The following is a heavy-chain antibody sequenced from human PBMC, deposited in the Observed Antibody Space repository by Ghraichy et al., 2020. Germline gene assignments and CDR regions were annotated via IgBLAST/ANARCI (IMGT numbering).Heavy chain of an antibody. D-gene: IGHD6-6*01. V-gene: IGHV4-59*01. CDR1: GGSISSYY. CDR3: ARGEQLAARGRYFDL. CDR2: IYYSGST. Sequence: ETLSLTCTVSGGSISSYYWSWIRQPPGKGLEWIGYIYYSGSTNYNPSLKSRVTISVDTSKNQFSLKLSSVTAADTAVYYCARGEQLAARGRYFDLWGRGTLVTVSS. J-gene: IGHJ2*01.